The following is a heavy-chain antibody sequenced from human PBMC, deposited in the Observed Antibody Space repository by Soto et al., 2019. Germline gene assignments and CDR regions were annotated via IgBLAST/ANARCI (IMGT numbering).Heavy chain of an antibody. D-gene: IGHD6-13*01. CDR1: GGSFSGYY. J-gene: IGHJ3*02. V-gene: IGHV4-34*01. Sequence: PSETLSLTCAVYGGSFSGYYWSWIRQPPGKGLEWIGEINHSGSTNYNPSLKIRVTISVDTSKNQFSLKLSSVTAADTAVYYCARSRRLQQQLVQKAFDIWGQGTMVTVSS. CDR2: INHSGST. CDR3: ARSRRLQQQLVQKAFDI.